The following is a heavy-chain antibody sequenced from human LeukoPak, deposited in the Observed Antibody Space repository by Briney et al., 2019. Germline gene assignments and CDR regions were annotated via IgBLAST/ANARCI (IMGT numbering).Heavy chain of an antibody. CDR3: ARVFDYGDYVGWYFDL. D-gene: IGHD4-17*01. CDR2: IIPMFGTA. Sequence: SVKVSCKASGGTFSSYAISWVRQAPGQGLEWMGRIIPMFGTANYAQKLQGRVTITTDESTSTAYMELSSPRSEDTAVYYCARVFDYGDYVGWYFDLWGRGTLVTVSS. CDR1: GGTFSSYA. V-gene: IGHV1-69*05. J-gene: IGHJ2*01.